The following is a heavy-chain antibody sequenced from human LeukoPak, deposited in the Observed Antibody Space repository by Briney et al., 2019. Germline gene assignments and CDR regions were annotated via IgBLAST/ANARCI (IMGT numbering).Heavy chain of an antibody. D-gene: IGHD6-13*01. V-gene: IGHV3-48*03. CDR3: ASGIDPQHESPPYYYGMDV. Sequence: GGSLRLSCAASGFTFSSYEMNWVRQAPGKGLEWVSYIRSSGSTIYYADSVKGRFTISRDNAKKSLYLQMNSLRAEDTAVYYCASGIDPQHESPPYYYGMDVWGQGTTVTVSS. CDR1: GFTFSSYE. J-gene: IGHJ6*02. CDR2: IRSSGSTI.